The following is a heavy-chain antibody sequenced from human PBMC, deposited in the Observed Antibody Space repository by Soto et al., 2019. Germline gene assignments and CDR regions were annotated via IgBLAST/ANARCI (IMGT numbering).Heavy chain of an antibody. CDR1: GPSIGRGGYS. J-gene: IGHJ6*02. D-gene: IGHD3-10*01. CDR3: ARVGGKYYGAGSYYEERVYDYYGMDV. Sequence: TLSLTXTVSGPSIGRGGYSWSWIRQHPGKGLEWFGYIYDSGSTYYNPSVKSRVTLSVDKSKNQITLKLSSVTAADTAGYYCARVGGKYYGAGSYYEERVYDYYGMDVWGQGTPVTVSS. CDR2: IYDSGST. V-gene: IGHV4-31*02.